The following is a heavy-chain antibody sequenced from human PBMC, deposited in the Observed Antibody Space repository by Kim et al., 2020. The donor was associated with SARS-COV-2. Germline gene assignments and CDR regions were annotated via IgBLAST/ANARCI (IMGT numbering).Heavy chain of an antibody. J-gene: IGHJ4*02. Sequence: CADSLKGRFTIARGNAKNSLYLQMNSLRAEDTAVYYCARAYSSGWAYFDYWGQGTLVTVSS. V-gene: IGHV3-21*01. CDR3: ARAYSSGWAYFDY. D-gene: IGHD6-19*01.